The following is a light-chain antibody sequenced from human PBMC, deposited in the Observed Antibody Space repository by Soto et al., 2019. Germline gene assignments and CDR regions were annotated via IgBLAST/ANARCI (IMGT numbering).Light chain of an antibody. Sequence: EIVLTQSPATLSLSPGETATLSCRASQSVLTYLGWYQQKPGQAPRLLISDASTRDSGIPARFSGSGSGTDFTLTISRLEPEDFAVYYCQQRSNLVSFGPGTRLEIK. J-gene: IGKJ5*01. CDR3: QQRSNLVS. CDR2: DAS. CDR1: QSVLTY. V-gene: IGKV3-11*01.